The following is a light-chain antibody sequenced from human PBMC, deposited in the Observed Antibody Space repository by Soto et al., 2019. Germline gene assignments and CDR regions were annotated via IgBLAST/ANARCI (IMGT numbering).Light chain of an antibody. J-gene: IGLJ2*01. Sequence: QSALTQPASVSGSPGQSITISCTGTSSDIGTYKYVCWYQQHPGKAPKLIIYDVGDRPSGVSYRFSGSKSGNTASLTISGLQAEDEADCYCSSYTSNAFVVFGGGTKLTVL. V-gene: IGLV2-14*01. CDR2: DVG. CDR1: SSDIGTYKY. CDR3: SSYTSNAFVV.